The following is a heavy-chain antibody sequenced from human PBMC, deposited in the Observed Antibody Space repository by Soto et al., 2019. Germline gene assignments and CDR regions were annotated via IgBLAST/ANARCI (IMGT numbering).Heavy chain of an antibody. V-gene: IGHV4-31*03. CDR1: GGSISSGGYY. CDR2: IYYSGST. Sequence: SETLSLTCTVSGGSISSGGYYWSWIRQHPGKGLEWIGYIYYSGSTYYNPSLKSRVTISVDTSKNQFSLKLSSVTAADTAVYYCARVHPWFGEAGNYYGMDVWGQGTTVTV. CDR3: ARVHPWFGEAGNYYGMDV. D-gene: IGHD3-10*01. J-gene: IGHJ6*02.